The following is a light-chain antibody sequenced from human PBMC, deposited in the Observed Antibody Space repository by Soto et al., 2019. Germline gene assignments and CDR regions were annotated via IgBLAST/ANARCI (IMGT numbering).Light chain of an antibody. CDR3: QQYDNLVT. CDR1: QDISNY. J-gene: IGKJ4*01. V-gene: IGKV1-33*01. CDR2: DAS. Sequence: DIQMTQSPSSLSASVGDRVTITCQASQDISNYLNWYQQKPGEAPKLLIYDASNLETWVPLRFSGSGSGTDFTFTISSLQPEDTATYYCQQYDNLVTFGGGTKVEIK.